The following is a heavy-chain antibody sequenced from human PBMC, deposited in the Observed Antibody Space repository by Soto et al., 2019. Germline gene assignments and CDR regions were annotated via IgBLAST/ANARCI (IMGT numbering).Heavy chain of an antibody. CDR1: GFTFGNYA. CDR2: ISGSGEKT. Sequence: EVQLLESGGGLVQPGGYLRLSCAASGFTFGNYAMTWVRQAPGKGLEWVSAISGSGEKTYDADSVKGRFTISRDNSKNTLYLQMNSLRAEDTAVFYCAKGYTTVIYYGMDVWGQGTTVTVSS. CDR3: AKGYTTVIYYGMDV. V-gene: IGHV3-23*01. D-gene: IGHD4-4*01. J-gene: IGHJ6*02.